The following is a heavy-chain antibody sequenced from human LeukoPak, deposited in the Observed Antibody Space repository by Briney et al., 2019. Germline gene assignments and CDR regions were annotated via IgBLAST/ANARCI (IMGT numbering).Heavy chain of an antibody. J-gene: IGHJ4*02. Sequence: PGGSLRLSCAASGFPFSGYSIYWVRQAPGKGLEWVSVIYSGGSTYYADSVKGRFTISRDNSKNTLYLQMNSLRAEDTAVYYCAREGMDDSSGYYGDYWGQGTLVTVSS. V-gene: IGHV3-53*01. D-gene: IGHD3-22*01. CDR2: IYSGGST. CDR3: AREGMDDSSGYYGDY. CDR1: GFPFSGYS.